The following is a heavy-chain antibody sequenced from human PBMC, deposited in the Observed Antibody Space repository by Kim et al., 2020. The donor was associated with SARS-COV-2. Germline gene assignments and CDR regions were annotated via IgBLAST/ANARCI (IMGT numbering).Heavy chain of an antibody. CDR3: ARGKSGWYDY. Sequence: TNYNPSLKSRVTISVDTSKNQFSLKLSSVTAADTAVYYCARGKSGWYDYWGQGTLVTVSS. J-gene: IGHJ4*02. D-gene: IGHD6-19*01. CDR2: T. V-gene: IGHV4-34*01.